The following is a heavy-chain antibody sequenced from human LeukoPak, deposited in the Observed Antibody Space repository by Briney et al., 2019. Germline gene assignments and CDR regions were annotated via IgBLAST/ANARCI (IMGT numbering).Heavy chain of an antibody. CDR3: AGINPYYYYMDV. V-gene: IGHV1-69*05. Sequence: SVKVSCKASGGTFSSYAISWVRQAPGQGLEWMGRIIPIFGTANYAQKFQGRVTITTDESTSTAYMELSSLRSEDTAVYYCAGINPYYYYMDVWGKGPTVTVSS. CDR1: GGTFSSYA. J-gene: IGHJ6*03. CDR2: IIPIFGTA.